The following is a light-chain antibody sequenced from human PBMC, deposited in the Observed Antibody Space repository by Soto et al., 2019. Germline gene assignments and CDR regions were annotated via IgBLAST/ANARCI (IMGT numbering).Light chain of an antibody. J-gene: IGLJ1*01. CDR2: EVS. CDR3: SSSTTASTLV. Sequence: QSALTQPASVSGSPGQSIAISCTGTSSDVGGYNYVSWYQQHPGKAPKLMLYEVSNRPSGVSSRFSGSKSGSTASLTISGLQAEDEGDYDCSSSTTASTLVFGTGTKLAVL. CDR1: SSDVGGYNY. V-gene: IGLV2-14*01.